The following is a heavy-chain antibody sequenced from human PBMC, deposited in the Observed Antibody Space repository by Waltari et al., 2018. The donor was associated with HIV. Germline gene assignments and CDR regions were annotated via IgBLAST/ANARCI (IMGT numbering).Heavy chain of an antibody. V-gene: IGHV1-8*01. Sequence: QVQLVQSGAEVKKPGASVKVSCKASGYTFINNDINWVRQATGQGLVWMGWRSPNSGNASYGPNFQCRVTMTRNTSTTTAYMELTDLRSADTAVYFCARGRGRYDFWSGYSSPGDAFDIWGQGTVVIVSS. CDR1: GYTFINND. D-gene: IGHD3-3*01. J-gene: IGHJ3*02. CDR2: RSPNSGNA. CDR3: ARGRGRYDFWSGYSSPGDAFDI.